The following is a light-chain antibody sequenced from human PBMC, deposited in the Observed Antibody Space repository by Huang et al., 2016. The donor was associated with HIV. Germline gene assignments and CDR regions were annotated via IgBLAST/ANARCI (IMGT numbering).Light chain of an antibody. CDR3: QQRYNWPT. CDR2: DAS. J-gene: IGKJ4*01. Sequence: EIVLTQSPATLSLSAGERATLSCRASQTVSNYLAWYQHKPGQAPRLLIYDASNRASGIPVRFSGRGSGTDFTLTIDGLESEDVAVYYCQQRYNWPTFGGGTKVEIK. CDR1: QTVSNY. V-gene: IGKV3-11*01.